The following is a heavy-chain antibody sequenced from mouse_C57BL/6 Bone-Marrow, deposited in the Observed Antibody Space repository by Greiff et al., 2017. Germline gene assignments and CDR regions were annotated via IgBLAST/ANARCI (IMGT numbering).Heavy chain of an antibody. CDR3: GRQRGAMDY. CDR1: GFPFSDYG. V-gene: IGHV5-17*01. Sequence: EVKLMESGGGLVKPGGSLKLSCAASGFPFSDYGIHWVRPAPEKGLEWVSYISSGSSTIYYADPVKGRFTISRDYAKNTLLLQMTTLGYDYAAMYCCGRQRGAMDYWGKGTSVTVSS. CDR2: ISSGSSTI. J-gene: IGHJ4*01.